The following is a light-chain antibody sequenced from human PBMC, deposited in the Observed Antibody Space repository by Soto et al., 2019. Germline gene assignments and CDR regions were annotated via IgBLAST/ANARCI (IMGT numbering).Light chain of an antibody. J-gene: IGKJ1*01. Sequence: DIVMTQSPVTLSVSPGDRATLSCRASQSVGHNLAWFQQKPGQAPRLLIYGASAGATGIPDRFSGSGFGTEFTRTISSKQSEDLAVYYCQQYNNWPRTFGQGTKVEMK. V-gene: IGKV3-15*01. CDR2: GAS. CDR1: QSVGHN. CDR3: QQYNNWPRT.